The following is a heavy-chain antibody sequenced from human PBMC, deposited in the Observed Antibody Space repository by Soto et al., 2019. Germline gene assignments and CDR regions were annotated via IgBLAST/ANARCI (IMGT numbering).Heavy chain of an antibody. Sequence: PSETLSLTCTVSGGSISSYYLSWIRQPPGKGLEWIGYIYYSGSTNYNPSLKSRVTISVDTSKNQFSLKLSSVTAADTAVYYCARGRGYDFWSGYYNWFDPWGQGTLVTASS. V-gene: IGHV4-59*01. CDR1: GGSISSYY. CDR3: ARGRGYDFWSGYYNWFDP. CDR2: IYYSGST. D-gene: IGHD3-3*01. J-gene: IGHJ5*02.